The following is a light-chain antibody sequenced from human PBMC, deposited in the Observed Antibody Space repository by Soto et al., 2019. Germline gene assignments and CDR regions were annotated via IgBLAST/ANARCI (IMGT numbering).Light chain of an antibody. CDR2: DAS. J-gene: IGKJ5*01. CDR3: QQRSNWPPT. Sequence: IVLTQSPGTLSLSPGERVTLSCRASQSVSSAYLAWYQQKRGQAPRLLIYDASNRATGIPARFSGSGSGTDFTLTISSLEPEDFAVYYCQQRSNWPPTFGQGTRLEIK. CDR1: QSVSSAY. V-gene: IGKV3-11*01.